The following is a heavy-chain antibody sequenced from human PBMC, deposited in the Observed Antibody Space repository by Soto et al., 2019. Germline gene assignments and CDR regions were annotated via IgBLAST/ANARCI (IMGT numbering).Heavy chain of an antibody. Sequence: SETLSLTCAVYGGSFVGYYCSCVRHPPFKWLEWIGEINHSGSTNYNPSLKSRVTISVDTSKNQFSLKLSSVTAADTAVYYCARGRSSGWYGARGGWFDPWGQGTLVTVSS. D-gene: IGHD6-19*01. CDR1: GGSFVGYY. J-gene: IGHJ5*02. V-gene: IGHV4-34*01. CDR3: ARGRSSGWYGARGGWFDP. CDR2: INHSGST.